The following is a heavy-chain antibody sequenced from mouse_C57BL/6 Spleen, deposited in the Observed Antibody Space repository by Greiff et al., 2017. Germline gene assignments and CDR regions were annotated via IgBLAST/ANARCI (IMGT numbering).Heavy chain of an antibody. CDR1: GYTFTGYW. CDR2: LFPGSGST. CDR3: ARGGWDDGMDY. D-gene: IGHD4-1*01. Sequence: QVQLKESGAELMKPGASVKLSCKATGYTFTGYWIEWVKQRPGHGLEWIGELFPGSGSTNYNEKFKGKATFTADTSSTTAYMQLSSLTTEYAAIYYFARGGWDDGMDYWGQGTSVTVSS. J-gene: IGHJ4*01. V-gene: IGHV1-9*01.